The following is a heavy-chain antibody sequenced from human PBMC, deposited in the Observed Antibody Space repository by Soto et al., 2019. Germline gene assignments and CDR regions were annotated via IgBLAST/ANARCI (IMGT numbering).Heavy chain of an antibody. D-gene: IGHD3-3*01. CDR1: GFTFSSYA. Sequence: GGSLRLSCAASGFTFSSYAMHWVRQAPGKGLEWVAVISYDGSNKYYADSVKGRFTISRDNSKNTLYLQMNSLRAEDTAVYYCARDLGLSDDFWSGYYSYYYYGMDVWGQGTTVTVSS. CDR2: ISYDGSNK. V-gene: IGHV3-30-3*01. J-gene: IGHJ6*02. CDR3: ARDLGLSDDFWSGYYSYYYYGMDV.